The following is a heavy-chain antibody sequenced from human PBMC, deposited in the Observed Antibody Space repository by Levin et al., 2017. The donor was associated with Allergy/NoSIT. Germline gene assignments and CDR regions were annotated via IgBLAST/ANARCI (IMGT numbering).Heavy chain of an antibody. CDR2: ISTHNGNT. D-gene: IGHD2-2*01. CDR1: GYTFKNYG. CDR3: ARFVVTPVSYFYMDV. V-gene: IGHV1-18*01. Sequence: GESLKISCQASGYTFKNYGISWVRQAPGQGLEWMGWISTHNGNTNYAQSFQGRVTMTTDTSTSTADMELRSLISGDTAVYYCARFVVTPVSYFYMDVWGKGTTVTVSS. J-gene: IGHJ6*03.